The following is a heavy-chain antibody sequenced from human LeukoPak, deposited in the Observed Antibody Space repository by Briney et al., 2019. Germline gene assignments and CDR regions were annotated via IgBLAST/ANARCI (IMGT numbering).Heavy chain of an antibody. CDR1: GGSISSGDYY. CDR2: IYYSGST. V-gene: IGHV4-30-4*01. D-gene: IGHD4-17*01. Sequence: SQTLSLTCTVSGGSISSGDYYWSWIRQPPGKGLEWIGYIYYSGSTYYNPSLKSRVTISVDTSKNQFSLKLSSVTAADTAVYYCAREMTTVTRYYYYYGMDVWGQGTTVTVSS. CDR3: AREMTTVTRYYYYYGMDV. J-gene: IGHJ6*02.